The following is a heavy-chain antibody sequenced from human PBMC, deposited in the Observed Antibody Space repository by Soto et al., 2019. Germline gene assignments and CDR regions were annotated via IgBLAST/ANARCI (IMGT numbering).Heavy chain of an antibody. CDR3: AKDTYYDILTGPTDAFDI. D-gene: IGHD3-9*01. CDR2: ISWNSGSI. V-gene: IGHV3-9*01. Sequence: EVQLVESGGGLVQPGRSLRLSCAASGFTFDDYAMHWVRQAPGKGLEWVSGISWNSGSIGYADSVKGRFTISRDNAKNSVYLQMNSLRADDTALYYCAKDTYYDILTGPTDAFDIWGQGTMVTVSS. CDR1: GFTFDDYA. J-gene: IGHJ3*02.